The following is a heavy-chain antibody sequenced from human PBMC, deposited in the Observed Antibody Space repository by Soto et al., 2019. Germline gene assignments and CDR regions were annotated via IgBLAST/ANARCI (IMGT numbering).Heavy chain of an antibody. J-gene: IGHJ5*02. CDR2: IKEDGREK. CDR3: AGDGVRNGAYNGWLDP. CDR1: GFSLSSYW. D-gene: IGHD3-16*01. V-gene: IGHV3-7*03. Sequence: GGSLRLSCAASGFSLSSYWMTWVRQAPGKGLEWVANIKEDGREKYYVASVKGRFTISRDNDKSLLYLQMDSLTPDDTAVYYCAGDGVRNGAYNGWLDPWGQGTLVTVSS.